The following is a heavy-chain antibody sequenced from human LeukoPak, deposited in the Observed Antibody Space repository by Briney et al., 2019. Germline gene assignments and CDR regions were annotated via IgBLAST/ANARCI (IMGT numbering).Heavy chain of an antibody. D-gene: IGHD6-19*01. J-gene: IGHJ3*02. Sequence: AGGSLRLSCAASGFTFSSYSMNWVRQAPGKGLEWVSSISSSSSYIYYADSVKGRFTISRDNAKNSLYLQMNSLRAEDTAVYYCASASGWYEADAFDIWGQGTMVTVSS. CDR1: GFTFSSYS. CDR2: ISSSSSYI. CDR3: ASASGWYEADAFDI. V-gene: IGHV3-21*01.